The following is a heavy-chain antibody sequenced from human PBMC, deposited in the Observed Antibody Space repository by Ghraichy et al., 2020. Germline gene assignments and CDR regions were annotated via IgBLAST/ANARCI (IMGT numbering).Heavy chain of an antibody. CDR3: ASTLDGYNEPDGMDV. V-gene: IGHV4-39*07. CDR1: GGSISSSSYY. CDR2: IYYSGST. Sequence: ESLNISCTVSGGSISSSSYYWGWIRQPPGKGLEWIGSIYYSGSTYYNPSLKSRVTISVDTSKNQFSLKLSSVTAADTAVYYCASTLDGYNEPDGMDVWGQGTTVTVSS. D-gene: IGHD5-24*01. J-gene: IGHJ6*02.